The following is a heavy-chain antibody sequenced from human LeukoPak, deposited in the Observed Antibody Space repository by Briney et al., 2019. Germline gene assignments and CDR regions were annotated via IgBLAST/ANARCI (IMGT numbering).Heavy chain of an antibody. Sequence: GGSLRLSCAASGFTFSSYAMSWVRQAPGKGLEWVSTISGSGGSTYYADSVKGRFTISRDNSKNTLYLQMNSLRAEGTAAYYCAKLWDSGTYFYFDYWGQGTLVTVSS. CDR1: GFTFSSYA. CDR2: ISGSGGST. J-gene: IGHJ4*02. CDR3: AKLWDSGTYFYFDY. D-gene: IGHD1-26*01. V-gene: IGHV3-23*01.